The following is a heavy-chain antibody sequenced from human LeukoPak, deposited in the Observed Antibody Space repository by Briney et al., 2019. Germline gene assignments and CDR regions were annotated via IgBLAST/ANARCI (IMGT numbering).Heavy chain of an antibody. CDR3: ARGLILDARNTYYDILTGLHFDY. CDR1: GYSISSGYY. CDR2: INHSGST. V-gene: IGHV4-38-2*02. J-gene: IGHJ4*02. Sequence: SETLSLTCTVSGYSISSGYYWSWIRQPPGKGLEWIGEINHSGSTNYNPSLKSRVTISVDTSKNQFSLKLSSVTAADTAVYYCARGLILDARNTYYDILTGLHFDYWGQGTLVTVSS. D-gene: IGHD3-9*01.